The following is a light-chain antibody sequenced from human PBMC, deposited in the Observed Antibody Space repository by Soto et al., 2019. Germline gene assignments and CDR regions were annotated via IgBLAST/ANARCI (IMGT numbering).Light chain of an antibody. CDR2: EVS. V-gene: IGLV2-14*03. CDR1: SSDIGGYES. J-gene: IGLJ1*01. CDR3: SSYRTTSPFV. Sequence: QAVVTQPASVSGSPGQSITISCTGTSSDIGGYESVSWYQQHPGRSPKLLIYEVSHRPSGISTRFSGSKSGNTASLTISGLQTEDEADYYCSSYRTTSPFVFGTGTKLTVL.